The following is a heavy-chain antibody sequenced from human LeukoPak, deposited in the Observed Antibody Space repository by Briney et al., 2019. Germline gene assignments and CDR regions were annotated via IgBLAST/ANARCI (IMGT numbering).Heavy chain of an antibody. Sequence: QPGGSLRLSCAASGFTFSSYSMNWVRQAPGKGLEWVSYISGRSSTKYYADSVKGRFTISRDNAENSLYLQMNSLRVEDTAVYYCARVRLDSGTKSLYYWGQGTLVTVSS. CDR3: ARVRLDSGTKSLYY. CDR2: ISGRSSTK. V-gene: IGHV3-48*01. J-gene: IGHJ4*02. D-gene: IGHD3-10*01. CDR1: GFTFSSYS.